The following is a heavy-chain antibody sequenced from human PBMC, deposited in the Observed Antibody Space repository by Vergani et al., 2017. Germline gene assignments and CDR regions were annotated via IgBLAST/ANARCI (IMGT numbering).Heavy chain of an antibody. CDR3: ARSPFGGVIVRGWFDP. V-gene: IGHV4-31*03. J-gene: IGHJ5*02. CDR1: GGSISSGYY. Sequence: QVHLQESGPGLVKPSQTLSLTCTVSGGSISSGYYWSWIRPHPGKGLKWIGYIYYSGSTYYNPSLKSRVTISVDTSKNQFSLKLNTVTAADPAGYYCARSPFGGVIVRGWFDPWGKGTLVTVSS. D-gene: IGHD3-16*02. CDR2: IYYSGST.